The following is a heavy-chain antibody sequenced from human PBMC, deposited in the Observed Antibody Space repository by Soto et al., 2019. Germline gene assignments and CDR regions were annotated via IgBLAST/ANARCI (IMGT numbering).Heavy chain of an antibody. CDR1: GASMNNYY. V-gene: IGHV4-59*01. D-gene: IGHD3-16*01. Sequence: SSETLSLTCTVSGASMNNYYGSWIRQPPGKGLEYIGYIFYSGTADLNPSLRSRVTMSVDSSNNQFSLKLRSVTAADTAVYYCARSGHSFGGVIWGQGILVTVSS. J-gene: IGHJ4*02. CDR3: ARSGHSFGGVI. CDR2: IFYSGTA.